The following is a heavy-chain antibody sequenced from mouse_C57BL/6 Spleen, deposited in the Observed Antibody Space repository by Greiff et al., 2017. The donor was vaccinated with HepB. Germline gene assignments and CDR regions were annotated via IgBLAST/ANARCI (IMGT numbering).Heavy chain of an antibody. Sequence: QVQLQQSGPELVKPGASVKISCKASGYAFSSSWMNWVKQRPGKGLEWIGRIYPGDGDTNYNGKLKGKATLTADKSSSTAYMQLSSLTSEDSAVYFCARYRTDYGSSLFDYWGQGTTLTVSS. V-gene: IGHV1-82*01. CDR2: IYPGDGDT. D-gene: IGHD1-1*01. J-gene: IGHJ2*01. CDR1: GYAFSSSW. CDR3: ARYRTDYGSSLFDY.